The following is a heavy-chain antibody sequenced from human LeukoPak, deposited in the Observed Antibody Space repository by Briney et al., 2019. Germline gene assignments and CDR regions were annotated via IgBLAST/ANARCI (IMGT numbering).Heavy chain of an antibody. Sequence: GGSLRLSCAASEFTFSSYFMNWVRQAPGKGLEWVSSISSGSTYIYYADSVKGRFTISRDNAKNSLYLQMNSLRAEDTAVYYCALGGYLNSFDYWGQGALVTVSS. CDR3: ALGGYLNSFDY. CDR2: ISSGSTYI. V-gene: IGHV3-21*01. D-gene: IGHD1-26*01. J-gene: IGHJ4*02. CDR1: EFTFSSYF.